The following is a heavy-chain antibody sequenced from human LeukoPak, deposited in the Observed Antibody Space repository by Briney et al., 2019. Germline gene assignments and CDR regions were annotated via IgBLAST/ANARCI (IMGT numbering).Heavy chain of an antibody. D-gene: IGHD1-26*01. Sequence: PGGSLRLSCAASGFTFSSYGMHWVRQAPGKGLEWVAVIWYDGSNKYHADSVKGRFTISRDNSKNTLYLQMNSLRAEDTAVYYCARDLVGATGSYWGQGTLVTVSS. V-gene: IGHV3-33*01. CDR3: ARDLVGATGSY. CDR1: GFTFSSYG. J-gene: IGHJ4*02. CDR2: IWYDGSNK.